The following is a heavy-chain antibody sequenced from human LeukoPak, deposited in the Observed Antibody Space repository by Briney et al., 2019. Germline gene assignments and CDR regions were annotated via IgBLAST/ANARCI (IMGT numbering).Heavy chain of an antibody. CDR3: ASSVTMIVVADYAFDI. J-gene: IGHJ3*02. CDR2: INHSGST. V-gene: IGHV4-34*01. Sequence: SETLSLTCAVYGGSFSGYYWSWIRQPPGKGLEWIGEINHSGSTNYNPSLKNRVTIPVDTSKNQFSLKLSSVTAADTAVYYCASSVTMIVVADYAFDIWGQGTMVTVSS. CDR1: GGSFSGYY. D-gene: IGHD3-22*01.